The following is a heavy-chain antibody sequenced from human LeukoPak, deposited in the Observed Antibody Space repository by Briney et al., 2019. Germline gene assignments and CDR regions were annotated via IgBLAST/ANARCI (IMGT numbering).Heavy chain of an antibody. V-gene: IGHV3-7*03. CDR2: IKQDGSEK. J-gene: IGHJ6*02. D-gene: IGHD3-3*01. Sequence: GGSLRLSCAASGFTFSSYWTSWVRQAPGKGLEWVANIKQDGSEKYYVDSVKGRFTISRDNAKNSLYLQMNSLRAEDTAVYYCARGLRFLEWLFHGNYYYGMDVWGQGTTVTVSS. CDR3: ARGLRFLEWLFHGNYYYGMDV. CDR1: GFTFSSYW.